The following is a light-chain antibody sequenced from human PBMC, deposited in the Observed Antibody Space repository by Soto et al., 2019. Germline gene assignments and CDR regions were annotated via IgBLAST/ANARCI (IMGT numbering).Light chain of an antibody. V-gene: IGKV1-5*01. J-gene: IGKJ1*01. Sequence: DIQMTQSPYTLSPSVGDRVSITCRASQSISGWLAWYQQKPGKAPKLLIYDASSLESGVPSRFSGSGSGTEFTLTISSLQPDDFATYYCQQYNSYLWTFGQRTKLNIK. CDR1: QSISGW. CDR3: QQYNSYLWT. CDR2: DAS.